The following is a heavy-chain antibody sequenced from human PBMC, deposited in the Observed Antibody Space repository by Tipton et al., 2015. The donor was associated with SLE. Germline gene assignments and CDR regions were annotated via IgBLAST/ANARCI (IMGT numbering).Heavy chain of an antibody. CDR2: IYYSGSI. Sequence: TLSLTCTVSGGSISSHYWSWIRQPPGKGLEWIGYIYYSGSISYNPSLKSRVTISVDTSKNQFSLKLSSVTAADTAVYYCASYDYEGYYFDYWGQGTLVTVSS. V-gene: IGHV4-59*11. D-gene: IGHD4-17*01. CDR1: GGSISSHY. CDR3: ASYDYEGYYFDY. J-gene: IGHJ4*02.